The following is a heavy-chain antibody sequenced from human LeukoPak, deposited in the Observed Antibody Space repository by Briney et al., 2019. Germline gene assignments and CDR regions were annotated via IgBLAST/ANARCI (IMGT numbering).Heavy chain of an antibody. CDR1: GFTFSNYA. Sequence: GGSLRLSCAASGFTFSNYAMSWVRQVPGKGLEWVSAISSGGTFYADSVKGRFTISRDNSKNTLYLQMNSLRAEDTAVYYCAKDRALRYFDWLSEDGMDVWGQGTTVTVSS. J-gene: IGHJ6*02. CDR3: AKDRALRYFDWLSEDGMDV. D-gene: IGHD3-9*01. V-gene: IGHV3-23*01. CDR2: ISSGGT.